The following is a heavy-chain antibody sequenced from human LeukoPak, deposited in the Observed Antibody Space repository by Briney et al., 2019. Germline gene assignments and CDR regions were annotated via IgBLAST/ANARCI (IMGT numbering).Heavy chain of an antibody. CDR1: GFTFSNFW. J-gene: IGHJ4*02. CDR3: ARMVRETDY. D-gene: IGHD3-10*01. V-gene: IGHV3-7*01. CDR2: IKQDGSET. Sequence: GGSLRLSCAASGFTFSNFWMSWVRQAPRKGLEWVANIKQDGSETYHVDSVKGRFTISRDNAKNSLYLQMNSLRAEDTAVYYCARMVRETDYWGQGTLVIVSS.